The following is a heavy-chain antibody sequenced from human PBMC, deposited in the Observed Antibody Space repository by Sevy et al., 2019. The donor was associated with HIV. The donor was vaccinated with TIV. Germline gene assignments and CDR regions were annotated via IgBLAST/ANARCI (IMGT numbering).Heavy chain of an antibody. CDR1: GFAFSTHA. CDR3: ARDGGNSVKWYPLY. CDR2: ISSDGTET. D-gene: IGHD2-2*01. V-gene: IGHV3-30-3*01. J-gene: IGHJ4*01. Sequence: GGSLRLSCAASGFAFSTHAMHWVRQSPGKGLEWVAVISSDGTETFYAASVEGRFTISRDNSKNTLSLQLNSLRPEDTAVYYCARDGGNSVKWYPLYWGHGTLVTVSS.